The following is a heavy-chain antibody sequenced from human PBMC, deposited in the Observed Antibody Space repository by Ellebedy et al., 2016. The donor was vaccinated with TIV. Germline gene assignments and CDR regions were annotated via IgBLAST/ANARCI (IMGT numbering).Heavy chain of an antibody. Sequence: GGSLRLSCEASGFTFSSHAMSWVRKAPGKGLEWVSAISGNGRNTHYADSLKDRFTVSRDNSKNTLYLQVDSLRAEDTAIYYCAQTNWGSGGFYGMDVWGQGTTVTVSS. CDR1: GFTFSSHA. CDR2: ISGNGRNT. CDR3: AQTNWGSGGFYGMDV. D-gene: IGHD7-27*01. V-gene: IGHV3-23*01. J-gene: IGHJ6*02.